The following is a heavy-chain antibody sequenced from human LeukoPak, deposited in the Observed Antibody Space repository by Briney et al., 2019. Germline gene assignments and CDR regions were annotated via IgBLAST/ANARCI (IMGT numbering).Heavy chain of an antibody. D-gene: IGHD3-3*01. Sequence: GGSLRLSCAASGITFSIYAMNWVRQAPGKGLEWVSDISGSGGSTYYADSVKGRFTISRDNSKNTLYLQMNSLRAEDTAVYYCARNQITIFGVLVAGFDYWGQGTLVTVSS. CDR3: ARNQITIFGVLVAGFDY. CDR1: GITFSIYA. CDR2: ISGSGGST. V-gene: IGHV3-23*01. J-gene: IGHJ4*02.